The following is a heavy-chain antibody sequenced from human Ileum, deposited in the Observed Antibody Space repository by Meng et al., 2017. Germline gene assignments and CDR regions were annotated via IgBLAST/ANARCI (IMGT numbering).Heavy chain of an antibody. J-gene: IGHJ3*01. CDR1: GFTFSDHY. D-gene: IGHD3/OR15-3a*01. CDR3: ARDGRVAVPGGYDAFDF. CDR2: SRNKAKGYST. V-gene: IGHV3-72*01. Sequence: GASLKISCAASGFTFSDHYIDWVRQAPGKGLEWVGRSRNKAKGYSTEYAASVKGRFSISRDDSKNTVNLQMNSLKTEDTAVYYCARDGRVAVPGGYDAFDFWGQGTMVTVSS.